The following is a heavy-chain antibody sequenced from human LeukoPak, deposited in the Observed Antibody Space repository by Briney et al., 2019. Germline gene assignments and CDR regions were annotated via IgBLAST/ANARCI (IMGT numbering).Heavy chain of an antibody. J-gene: IGHJ6*03. CDR3: ARDATTEVGTVYMDV. V-gene: IGHV3-23*01. D-gene: IGHD6-13*01. Sequence: GGSLRLSCEASGFTQNAMGWVRQAPGKGLEWVASISRSGGNSHYADSVKGRFTISRDNSKNTMYLQMNSLRAEDTALYFCARDATTEVGTVYMDVWGKGTTVTISS. CDR1: GFTQNA. CDR2: ISRSGGNS.